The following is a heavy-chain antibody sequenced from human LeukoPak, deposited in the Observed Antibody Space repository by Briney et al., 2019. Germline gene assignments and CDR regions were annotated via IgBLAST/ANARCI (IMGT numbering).Heavy chain of an antibody. D-gene: IGHD3-10*01. V-gene: IGHV1-18*04. CDR3: ARESFNGSGTRMDV. CDR1: GYTFTGYY. Sequence: ASVKVSCKASGYTFTGYYMHWVRQAPGQGLEWMGWISAYNGNTNYAQKLQGRVTMTTDTSTSTAYMELRSLRSDDTAVYYCARESFNGSGTRMDVWGQGTTVTVSS. J-gene: IGHJ6*02. CDR2: ISAYNGNT.